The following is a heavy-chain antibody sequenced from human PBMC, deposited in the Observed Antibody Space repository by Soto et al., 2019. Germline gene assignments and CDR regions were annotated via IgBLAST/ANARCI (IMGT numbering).Heavy chain of an antibody. Sequence: PGESLKISCKGSGYSFTSYWTGWVRQMPGKGLEWMGIIYPGDSDARYSPSFQGQVTISADKSISTAYLQWSSLKASDTAMYYCARTAMPDYYGMDVWGQGTTVTVSS. D-gene: IGHD2-2*01. J-gene: IGHJ6*02. CDR2: IYPGDSDA. V-gene: IGHV5-51*01. CDR1: GYSFTSYW. CDR3: ARTAMPDYYGMDV.